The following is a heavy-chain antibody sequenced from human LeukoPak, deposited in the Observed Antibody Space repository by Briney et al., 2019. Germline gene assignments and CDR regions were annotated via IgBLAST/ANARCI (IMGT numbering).Heavy chain of an antibody. D-gene: IGHD3-10*01. CDR2: ISYDGSNT. J-gene: IGHJ2*01. Sequence: PGRSLRLSCAASGFTFNNYGMHWVRQAPGKGLEWVAIISYDGSNTYYADSVKGRFTISRDNSKNTLYLQMNSLRAEDTAVYYCAKAGPVRGVMPSYWYFDLWGRGTLVTVSS. CDR3: AKAGPVRGVMPSYWYFDL. CDR1: GFTFNNYG. V-gene: IGHV3-30*18.